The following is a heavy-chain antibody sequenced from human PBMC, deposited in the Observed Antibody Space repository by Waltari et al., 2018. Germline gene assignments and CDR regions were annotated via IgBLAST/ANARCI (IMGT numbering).Heavy chain of an antibody. CDR1: GMTFSNYW. CDR3: VTGLTTVTAKDYFDH. V-gene: IGHV3-7*01. J-gene: IGHJ4*02. CDR2: IKQDGSEK. D-gene: IGHD4-17*01. Sequence: EVQLVESGGGSVQPGGSLRLSCAASGMTFSNYWMNWVRQAPGKGLEGVANIKQDGSEKNYVDSVEVRFSISRDNAQNSLYLQMNSLRAEDTAIYYCVTGLTTVTAKDYFDHWGQGALVTVS.